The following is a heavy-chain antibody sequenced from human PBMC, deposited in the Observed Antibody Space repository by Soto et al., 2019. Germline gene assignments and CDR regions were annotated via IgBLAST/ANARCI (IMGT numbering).Heavy chain of an antibody. D-gene: IGHD3-22*01. V-gene: IGHV4-31*03. CDR1: GAFISRGGYY. CDR3: ARGNHVFDSSGLDFDY. Sequence: QVQLQESGPGLAKPSETLSLNGNVSGAFISRGGYYWSWIRQLPGKGLEWIGYVYYDGRTYYNPSLQSRLTMSVDTSENQFSLKLSSLTAADTAVYFCARGNHVFDSSGLDFDYWGQGMLVTVSS. CDR2: VYYDGRT. J-gene: IGHJ4*02.